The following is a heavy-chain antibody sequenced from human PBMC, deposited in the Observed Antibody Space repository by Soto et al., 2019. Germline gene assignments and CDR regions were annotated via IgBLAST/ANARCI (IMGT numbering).Heavy chain of an antibody. J-gene: IGHJ4*02. CDR2: IKQDGSEK. CDR1: GFSFSASW. CDR3: KAEYTDSPAPVDQTSYLDY. V-gene: IGHV3-7*03. Sequence: GGSLSLSCAASGFSFSASWMAWVGQAPGQGLEWVAGIKQDGSEKNYVDSVKGRVTISRGNAQNSLYLQMNCQRGEDSDLYFCKAEYTDSPAPVDQTSYLDYWGQGPMVPVSS. D-gene: IGHD6-6*01.